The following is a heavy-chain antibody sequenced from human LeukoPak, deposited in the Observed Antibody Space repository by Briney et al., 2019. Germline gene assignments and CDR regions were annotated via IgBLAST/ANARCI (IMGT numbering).Heavy chain of an antibody. J-gene: IGHJ4*02. CDR2: IRQDGSEK. Sequence: GGSLRLSCTASGFTFSGHWMSWVRQAPGKGLEWVASIRQDGSEKHYVDSVEGRFIISRDNAKNSLHLQMNSLRAEDTAVYYCAKDLNRVTLTGMAPGRGIDYWGQGVLVTVSS. CDR1: GFTFSGHW. D-gene: IGHD3-22*01. CDR3: AKDLNRVTLTGMAPGRGIDY. V-gene: IGHV3-7*01.